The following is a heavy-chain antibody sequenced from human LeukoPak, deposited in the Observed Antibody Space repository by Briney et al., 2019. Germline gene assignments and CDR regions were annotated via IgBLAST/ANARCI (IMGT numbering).Heavy chain of an antibody. D-gene: IGHD2-8*02. CDR2: IYNSGST. V-gene: IGHV4-31*03. CDR3: ARAVTEFDY. Sequence: PSETLSLTCTVSGGSISSGGFYWSWIRQHPGKGLEWVGYIYNSGSTYYTPSLKSRVAISVDTSKNQFSLKLSSVTAADTAVYYCARAVTEFDYWGQGTLVTVSS. J-gene: IGHJ4*02. CDR1: GGSISSGGFY.